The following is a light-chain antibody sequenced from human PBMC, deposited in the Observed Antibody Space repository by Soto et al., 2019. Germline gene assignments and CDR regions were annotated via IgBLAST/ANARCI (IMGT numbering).Light chain of an antibody. CDR2: GAS. J-gene: IGKJ3*01. CDR1: QDIRTS. CDR3: QHYNTPPPFP. Sequence: DIQMTQSPSSLSAAVGARVSITCQASQDIRTSLSWFQQKPGRAPKPLIYGASYLETGVPSGFRGSGAGTDFTFSISSLLPEDIATYYCQHYNTPPPFPFGPGTRVDVK. V-gene: IGKV1-33*01.